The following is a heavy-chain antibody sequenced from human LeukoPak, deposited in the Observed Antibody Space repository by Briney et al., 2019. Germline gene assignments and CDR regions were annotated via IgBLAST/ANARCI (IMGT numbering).Heavy chain of an antibody. CDR3: ARDYHGSGSLTTFDY. CDR2: INPSGGV. V-gene: IGHV1-46*01. Sequence: GASVKVSCKASGYIFTDYYMHWVRQAPGQGLEWMGIINPSGGVSSAQKFQGRVTMTRDTSTGTVYTELSSLRSEDTAVYYCARDYHGSGSLTTFDYWGQGTLVTVSS. CDR1: GYIFTDYY. D-gene: IGHD3-10*01. J-gene: IGHJ4*02.